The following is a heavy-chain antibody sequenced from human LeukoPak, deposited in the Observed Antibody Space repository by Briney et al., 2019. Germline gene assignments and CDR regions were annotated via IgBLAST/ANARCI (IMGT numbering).Heavy chain of an antibody. V-gene: IGHV4-59*01. CDR3: ARTYRYGSFPVYHFYMDV. CDR1: AGSISGFF. D-gene: IGHD5-18*01. J-gene: IGHJ6*03. CDR2: ISYSGST. Sequence: SETLSLTCTVSAGSISGFFWSWIRQPPGKGLEWIGYISYSGSTNYNPSLKSRGTISADTSKNQVSLKLSSVTAADTAVYYCARTYRYGSFPVYHFYMDVWGKGTTVTVSS.